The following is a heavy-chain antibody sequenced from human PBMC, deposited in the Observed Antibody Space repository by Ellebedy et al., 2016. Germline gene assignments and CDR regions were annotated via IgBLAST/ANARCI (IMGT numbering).Heavy chain of an antibody. D-gene: IGHD3-16*01. CDR2: INAGNANT. CDR1: GYTFTSYA. CDR3: ARRQEDEGAYYFDY. V-gene: IGHV1-3*01. Sequence: ASVKVSCKASGYTFTSYAMHWMRQAPGQRLEWMGRINAGNANTKYSQKFQGRVTITRDTSARTAYMELGSLRSEDTAVYYCARRQEDEGAYYFDYWGQGTLVTVSS. J-gene: IGHJ4*02.